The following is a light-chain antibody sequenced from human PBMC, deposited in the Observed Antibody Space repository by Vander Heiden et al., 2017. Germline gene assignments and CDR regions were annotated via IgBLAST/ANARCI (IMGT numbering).Light chain of an antibody. Sequence: QSVLTQPPSASAPPGQRVTISCSGTTSNIGGNSVYWYQQLPGTAPNLLIYANDQRPSGVPDRFSASKSDTSASLAISGLRSEDEADYYCASWDDILNGVVFGGGTKLTVL. V-gene: IGLV1-47*01. CDR1: TSNIGGNS. CDR3: ASWDDILNGVV. CDR2: AND. J-gene: IGLJ2*01.